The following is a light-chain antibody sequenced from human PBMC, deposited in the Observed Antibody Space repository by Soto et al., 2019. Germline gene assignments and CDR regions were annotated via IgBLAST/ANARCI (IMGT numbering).Light chain of an antibody. CDR3: ETWDSNIVV. CDR2: LEGSGSY. Sequence: QSVLTQSSSASASLGSSVKLTCTLSSGHSSYIIAWHQQQPGKAPRYLMKLEGSGSYNKGSGVPDRFSGSGSGADRYLTISNLQSEDEADYYCETWDSNIVVFGGGTKLTVL. CDR1: SGHSSYI. V-gene: IGLV4-60*03. J-gene: IGLJ2*01.